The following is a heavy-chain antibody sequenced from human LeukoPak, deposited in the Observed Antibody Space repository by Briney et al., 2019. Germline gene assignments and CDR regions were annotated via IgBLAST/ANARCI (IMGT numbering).Heavy chain of an antibody. CDR3: ARDLILGSSTSHIFDY. CDR1: GYTFTGYY. D-gene: IGHD2-2*01. V-gene: IGHV1-2*02. CDR2: INPNSGDT. Sequence: KPGASVKVSCKASGYTFTGYYMHWVRQAPGRGLEWMGWINPNSGDTNYGQKFQGRVTMTRDTSISTVYMELSRLRSDDTAVYYCARDLILGSSTSHIFDYWGQGTLVTVSS. J-gene: IGHJ4*02.